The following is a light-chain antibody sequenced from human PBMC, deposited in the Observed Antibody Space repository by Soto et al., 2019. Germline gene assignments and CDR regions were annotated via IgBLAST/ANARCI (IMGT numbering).Light chain of an antibody. V-gene: IGKV3D-15*01. CDR1: QSVSSY. CDR3: QQYNNWPPIT. Sequence: EIVLTQSPVTLSLSPGERATLSCRASQSVSSYLAWYQQKPGQAPRLLIYGAFNRATGIPDRFSGSGSGTDFTLTISSLQSEDFAVYYCQQYNNWPPITFGQGTRLEIK. J-gene: IGKJ5*01. CDR2: GAF.